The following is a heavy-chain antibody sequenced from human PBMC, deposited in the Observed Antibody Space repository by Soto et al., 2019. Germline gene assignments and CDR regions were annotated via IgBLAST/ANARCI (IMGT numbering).Heavy chain of an antibody. J-gene: IGHJ6*02. CDR2: IYDTGISGYTPST. CDR1: GGSITSSY. V-gene: IGHV4-59*01. CDR3: ARGEDAFFYYGLDV. Sequence: SETLSLTCTVSGGSITSSYWSWIRRPPGKGVEWIAYIYDTGISGYTPSTSYNPSLKRRVTMSVDTSKSQFSLKLTSVTAADTAVYYCARGEDAFFYYGLDVWGQGITLTVSS.